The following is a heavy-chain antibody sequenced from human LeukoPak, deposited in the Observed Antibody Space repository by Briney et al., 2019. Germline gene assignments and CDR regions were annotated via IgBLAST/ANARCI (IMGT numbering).Heavy chain of an antibody. D-gene: IGHD3-9*01. V-gene: IGHV1-8*01. CDR3: ARGYYDILTGYSSYFDY. CDR2: MNPNSGNT. CDR1: GYTFTSYD. J-gene: IGHJ4*02. Sequence: ASVKVSCKASGYTFTSYDINWVRQATEQGLEWMGWMNPNSGNTGYAQKFQGRVTMTRNTSISTAYMELSSLRSEDTAVYYCARGYYDILTGYSSYFDYWGQGTLVTVSS.